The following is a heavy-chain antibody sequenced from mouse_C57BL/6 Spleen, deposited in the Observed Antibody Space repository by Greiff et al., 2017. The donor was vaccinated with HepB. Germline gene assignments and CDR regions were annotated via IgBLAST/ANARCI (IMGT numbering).Heavy chain of an antibody. V-gene: IGHV1-26*01. CDR2: INPNNGGT. CDR1: GYTFTDYY. J-gene: IGHJ2*01. CDR3: ARGPYYYGSVYYFDY. D-gene: IGHD1-1*01. Sequence: EVQLQQSRPELVKPGASVKISCKASGYTFTDYYMNWVKQSHGKSLEWIGDINPNNGGTSYNQKFKGKATLTVDKSSSTAYMELRSLTSEDSAVYYWARGPYYYGSVYYFDYWGQGTTLTVSS.